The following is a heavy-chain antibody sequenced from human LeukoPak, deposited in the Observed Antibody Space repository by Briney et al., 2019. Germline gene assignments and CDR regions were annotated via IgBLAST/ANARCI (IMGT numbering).Heavy chain of an antibody. V-gene: IGHV3-23*01. CDR3: AKDQAGGWYYY. D-gene: IGHD6-19*01. J-gene: IGHJ4*02. CDR2: ISAGGDST. CDR1: TFTFRSYA. Sequence: GGSLRLSCAASTFTFRSYAMSWVRKAPGKGLEWVSTISAGGDSTNYADSVKGRFTISRDNSKNTLSLQMSSLRAEDTAVYYCAKDQAGGWYYYWGQGTLVTVSS.